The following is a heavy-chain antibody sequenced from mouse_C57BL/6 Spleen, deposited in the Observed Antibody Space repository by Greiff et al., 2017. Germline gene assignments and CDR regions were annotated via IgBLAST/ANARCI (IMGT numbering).Heavy chain of an antibody. CDR3: ARRWLPHWYFDV. D-gene: IGHD2-3*01. V-gene: IGHV1-26*01. CDR1: GYTFTDYY. J-gene: IGHJ1*03. Sequence: EVMLQQSGPELVKPGASVKISCKASGYTFTDYYMNWVKQSHGKSLEWIGDINPNNGGTSYNQKFKGKATLTVDKSSSTAYMELRSLTSEDSAVYYCARRWLPHWYFDVWGTGTTVTVSS. CDR2: INPNNGGT.